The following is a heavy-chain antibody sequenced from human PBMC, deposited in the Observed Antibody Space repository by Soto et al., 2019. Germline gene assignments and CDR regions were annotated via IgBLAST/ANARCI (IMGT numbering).Heavy chain of an antibody. D-gene: IGHD1-7*01. CDR3: VRRVSGNYDY. V-gene: IGHV3-64*01. CDR2: ISSNGGTT. J-gene: IGHJ4*02. CDR1: GFTFSSYD. Sequence: EVQLAESGGGMVQPGGSLRLSCVASGFTFSSYDMHWVRQAPGKGLEYVSSISSNGGTTYYGNSVKGRFTISRDNSKNKLYLQMGSLRAEDMAVYYCVRRVSGNYDYWCQGTLVTVSS.